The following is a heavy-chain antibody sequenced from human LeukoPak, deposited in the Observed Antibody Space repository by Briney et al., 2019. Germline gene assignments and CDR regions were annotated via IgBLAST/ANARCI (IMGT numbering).Heavy chain of an antibody. CDR1: GFTFSSYA. J-gene: IGHJ4*02. V-gene: IGHV3-23*01. Sequence: PGGSLRLSCAASGFTFSSYALSWVRQAPGKGLEWVSGISGSGYSTNYADSVKGRFTISRDNSENTLYLQMNSLRAEDTAVYYCAKEAGYSGYDYPDYWGQGTLVTVSS. CDR2: ISGSGYST. CDR3: AKEAGYSGYDYPDY. D-gene: IGHD5-12*01.